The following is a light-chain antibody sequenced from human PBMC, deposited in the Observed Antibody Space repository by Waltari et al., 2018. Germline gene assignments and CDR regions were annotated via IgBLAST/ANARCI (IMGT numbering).Light chain of an antibody. CDR1: ALPKHC. CDR2: KDD. Sequence: SYELTQPPSVSVSPGQTARLTCSGDALPKHCAYWYQQKPGQAPLLLIYKDDERPSGIPERFSGSSSGTTATLTIGGVQAEDEADYYCQSLDISASSIVFGSGTKVTVL. CDR3: QSLDISASSIV. V-gene: IGLV3-25*03. J-gene: IGLJ6*01.